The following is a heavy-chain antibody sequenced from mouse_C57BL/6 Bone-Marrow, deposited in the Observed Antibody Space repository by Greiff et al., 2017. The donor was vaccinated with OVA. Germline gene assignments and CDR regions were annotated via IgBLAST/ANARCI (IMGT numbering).Heavy chain of an antibody. Sequence: EVKLMESGGGLVKPGGSLKLSCAASGFTFSDYGMHWVRQAPEKGLEWVAYISSGSSTIYYADTVKGRFTISRDNAKNTLFLQMTSLRSEDTAMYYCARLYYDYALYWYFDVWGTGTTVTVSS. D-gene: IGHD2-4*01. CDR3: ARLYYDYALYWYFDV. CDR2: ISSGSSTI. CDR1: GFTFSDYG. V-gene: IGHV5-17*01. J-gene: IGHJ1*03.